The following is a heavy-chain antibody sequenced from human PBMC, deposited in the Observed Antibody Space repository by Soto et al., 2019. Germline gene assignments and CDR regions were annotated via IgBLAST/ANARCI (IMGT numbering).Heavy chain of an antibody. J-gene: IGHJ4*02. V-gene: IGHV3-48*03. Sequence: EVQLVESGGGLVQPGGSLRLSCAASGFTFSSYEMNWVRQAPGQGLAWVAYISSSGSTIYYADSLKGRFTISRDNGKNSVYRQMNSLRAVDTAVYDCATGRIAVAGYYFDYGGQGLFVTVSS. CDR3: ATGRIAVAGYYFDY. CDR1: GFTFSSYE. CDR2: ISSSGSTI. D-gene: IGHD6-19*01.